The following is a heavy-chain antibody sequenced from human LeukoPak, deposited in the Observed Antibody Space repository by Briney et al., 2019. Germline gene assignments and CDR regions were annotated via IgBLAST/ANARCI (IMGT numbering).Heavy chain of an antibody. CDR2: FDPEDGET. V-gene: IGHV1-24*01. Sequence: ASVKVSCKVSGYTLTELSMHWVRQAPGKGLEWMGGFDPEDGETIYAQKFQGSVTMTEDTSTDTAYMELSSLRSEDTAVYYCAREGAGYYYYGMDVWGQGITVTVSS. J-gene: IGHJ6*02. CDR1: GYTLTELS. CDR3: AREGAGYYYYGMDV.